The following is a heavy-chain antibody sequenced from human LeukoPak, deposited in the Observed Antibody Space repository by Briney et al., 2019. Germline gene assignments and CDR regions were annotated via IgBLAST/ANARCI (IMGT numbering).Heavy chain of an antibody. CDR1: GYSFTSYW. V-gene: IGHV5-51*01. CDR3: ARHFKAARRPFDY. J-gene: IGHJ4*02. D-gene: IGHD6-6*01. CDR2: IYPGDSDA. Sequence: GESLKISCKGSGYSFTSYWIGWVRQMPGKGLEWMGIIYPGDSDARYSPSFQGQVTISADKSISTAYLQWSSLKASDTAMYYCARHFKAARRPFDYWGQGTLVTVSS.